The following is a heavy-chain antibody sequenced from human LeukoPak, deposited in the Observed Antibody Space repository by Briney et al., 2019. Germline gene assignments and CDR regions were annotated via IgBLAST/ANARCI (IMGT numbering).Heavy chain of an antibody. CDR3: ARAYSSSSYYYYGMDV. D-gene: IGHD6-6*01. CDR2: INPSGGST. CDR1: GYTFTSYY. J-gene: IGHJ6*02. V-gene: IGHV1-46*01. Sequence: ASVKVSCKASGYTFTSYYMHWMRQAPGQGLEWMGIINPSGGSTSYAQKFQGRVTMTRDTSTSTVYMELSSLRSEDTAVYYCARAYSSSSYYYYGMDVWGQGTTVTVSS.